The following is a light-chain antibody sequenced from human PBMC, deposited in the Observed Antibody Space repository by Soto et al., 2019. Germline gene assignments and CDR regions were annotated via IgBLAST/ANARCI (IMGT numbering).Light chain of an antibody. CDR2: GAS. J-gene: IGKJ1*01. V-gene: IGKV3-20*01. CDR1: QSISSW. CDR3: QQYGSSPPT. Sequence: TQSPSTLSASVGDRVTITCRASQSISSWLAWYQQKPGQAPRLLIYGASSRATGIPDRFSGSGSGTDFTLTISRLEPEDFAVYYCQQYGSSPPTFGQGTKVEFK.